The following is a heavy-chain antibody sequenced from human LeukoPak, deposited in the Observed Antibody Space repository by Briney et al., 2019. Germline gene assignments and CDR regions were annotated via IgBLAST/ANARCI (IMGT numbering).Heavy chain of an antibody. CDR2: IYHSGST. CDR1: GYSISSGYY. J-gene: IGHJ6*03. V-gene: IGHV4-38-2*02. CDR3: ARAGRYYYYMDV. Sequence: SETLSLTCTVSGYSISSGYYWGWIRQPPGKGLEWIGSIYHSGSTYYNPSLKSRVTISVDTSKNQFSLKLSSLTAADTAVYYCARAGRYYYYMDVWGKGTTVTV.